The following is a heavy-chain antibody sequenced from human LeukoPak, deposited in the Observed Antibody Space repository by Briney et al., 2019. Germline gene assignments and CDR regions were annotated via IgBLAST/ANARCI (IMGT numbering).Heavy chain of an antibody. CDR3: ASAVVPAAGFYYYYYMDV. D-gene: IGHD2-2*01. CDR1: GGIFSSYT. Sequence: GASVKASCKASGGIFSSYTISWVRQAPGQGLEWMGGIIPIFGTANYAQKFQGRVTITADKSTSTAYMELSSLRSEDTAVYYCASAVVPAAGFYYYYYMDVWGKGTTVTVSS. J-gene: IGHJ6*03. V-gene: IGHV1-69*06. CDR2: IIPIFGTA.